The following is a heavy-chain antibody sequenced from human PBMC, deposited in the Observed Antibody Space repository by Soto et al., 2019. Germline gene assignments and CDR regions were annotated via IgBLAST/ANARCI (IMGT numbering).Heavy chain of an antibody. J-gene: IGHJ6*02. CDR3: ARQPSNGQWYV. D-gene: IGHD6-19*01. Sequence: PGCSLKISCHGYGYCFTSHWNGWGRQMPGPGLEWMAIIYPGDSDIRYDPSFQGQVTLSADKSISTAYLQWSSLKASDTAMYYCARQPSNGQWYVWGQGTTATDSS. CDR2: IYPGDSDI. CDR1: GYCFTSHW. V-gene: IGHV5-51*01.